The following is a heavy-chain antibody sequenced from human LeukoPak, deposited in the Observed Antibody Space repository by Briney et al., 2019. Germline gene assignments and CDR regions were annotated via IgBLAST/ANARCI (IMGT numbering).Heavy chain of an antibody. D-gene: IGHD1-1*01. J-gene: IGHJ4*02. Sequence: GGSLRLSCAASGLTLASYPMSWVRQAPGKGLEWVANIKQDGSEKYYVDSVKGRFTISRDNAQNSLYLQMNSLRAEDTAVYYCAKRYMNSFDYWGQGTLVTVSS. CDR3: AKRYMNSFDY. CDR1: GLTLASYP. CDR2: IKQDGSEK. V-gene: IGHV3-7*01.